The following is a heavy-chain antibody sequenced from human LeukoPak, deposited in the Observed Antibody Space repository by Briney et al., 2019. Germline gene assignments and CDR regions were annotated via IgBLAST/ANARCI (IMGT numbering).Heavy chain of an antibody. J-gene: IGHJ3*02. D-gene: IGHD3-9*01. CDR3: ARGDTLRYFAWLFCAFDI. V-gene: IGHV3-48*04. Sequence: GGSLRLSCAASGFTFSTHDLNWVRQAPGKGLEWVSFISSRSSTIYYADSVKGRFTISRDNAKNTLYLQMNSLRAEDTAVYYCARGDTLRYFAWLFCAFDIWAKGQWSPSLQ. CDR1: GFTFSTHD. CDR2: ISSRSSTI.